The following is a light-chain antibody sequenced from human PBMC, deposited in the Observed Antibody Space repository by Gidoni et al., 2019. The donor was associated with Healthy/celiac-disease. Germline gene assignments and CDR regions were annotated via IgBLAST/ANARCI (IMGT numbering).Light chain of an antibody. CDR2: LGS. CDR3: MPALQTPWT. CDR1: QSLLHSNGYNY. J-gene: IGKJ1*01. V-gene: IGKV2-28*01. Sequence: DIVMTQSPLSLPVTPGEPASISCRSSQSLLHSNGYNYLDWYLQEPGQSPQLLIYLGSNRASGVPDRFSGRGSGTDFTLKISRVEAEDVGVYYCMPALQTPWTFGQWTKVEIK.